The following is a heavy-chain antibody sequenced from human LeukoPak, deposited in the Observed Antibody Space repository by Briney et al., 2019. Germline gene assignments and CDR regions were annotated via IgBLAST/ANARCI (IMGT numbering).Heavy chain of an antibody. D-gene: IGHD3-10*01. CDR2: ISWNSGSI. Sequence: PGRSLRLPCAASGFTFDDYAMHWVRQAPGKGLEWVSGISWNSGSIGYADSVKGRFTISRDNAKNSLYLQMNSLRAEDTALYYCAKGRITMVRAFLDYWGQGTLVTVSS. CDR1: GFTFDDYA. V-gene: IGHV3-9*01. J-gene: IGHJ4*02. CDR3: AKGRITMVRAFLDY.